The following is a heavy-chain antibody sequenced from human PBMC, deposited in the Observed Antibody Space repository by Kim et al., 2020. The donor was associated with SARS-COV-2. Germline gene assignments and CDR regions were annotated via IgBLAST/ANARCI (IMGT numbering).Heavy chain of an antibody. V-gene: IGHV3-33*01. CDR3: ASPVPTGYSSDY. Sequence: YYADSVKGRFTISRDNSKNTLYLQMNSLRAEDTAVYYCASPVPTGYSSDYWGQGTLVTVSS. D-gene: IGHD6-13*01. J-gene: IGHJ4*02.